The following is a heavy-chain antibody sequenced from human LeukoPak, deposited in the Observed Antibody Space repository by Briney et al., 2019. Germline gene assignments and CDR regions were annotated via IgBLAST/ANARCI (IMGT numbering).Heavy chain of an antibody. Sequence: SETLSLTCAVYGGSFSGYYWSWIRQPPGKGLEWIGEINHSGSTNYNPSLKSRVAISVDTSKNQFSLKLSSVTAADTAVYYCASQPILSYGPSGYFDYWGQGTLVTVSS. J-gene: IGHJ4*02. CDR1: GGSFSGYY. CDR3: ASQPILSYGPSGYFDY. V-gene: IGHV4-34*01. D-gene: IGHD5-18*01. CDR2: INHSGST.